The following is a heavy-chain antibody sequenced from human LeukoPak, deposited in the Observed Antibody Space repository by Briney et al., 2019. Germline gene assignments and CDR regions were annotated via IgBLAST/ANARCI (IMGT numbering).Heavy chain of an antibody. Sequence: ASVKVSCKASGGTFSSYGISWVRQAPGQGLEWMGWISAYNGNTNYAQKLQGRVTMTTDTSTSTAYMELRSLRSDDTAVYYCARARITMIVVPGAFDIWGQGTMVTVSS. CDR1: GGTFSSYG. V-gene: IGHV1-18*01. J-gene: IGHJ3*02. D-gene: IGHD3-22*01. CDR2: ISAYNGNT. CDR3: ARARITMIVVPGAFDI.